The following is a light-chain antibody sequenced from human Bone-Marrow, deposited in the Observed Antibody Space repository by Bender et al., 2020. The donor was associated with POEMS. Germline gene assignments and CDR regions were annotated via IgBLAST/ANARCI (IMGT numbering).Light chain of an antibody. CDR1: NIGSKS. Sequence: SYVLTQPPSVSVAPGQTARITCGGDNIGSKSVHWYQQTPGQAPVMVVYDDSDRPSGIPERFSGSSSGNTATLTISRVEAGDEANYYCQVWDSSSDQWVFGGGTKLTVL. V-gene: IGLV3-21*02. J-gene: IGLJ3*02. CDR3: QVWDSSSDQWV. CDR2: DDS.